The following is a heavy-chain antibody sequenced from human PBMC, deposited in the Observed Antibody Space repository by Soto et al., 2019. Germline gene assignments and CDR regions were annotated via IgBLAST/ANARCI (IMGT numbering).Heavy chain of an antibody. Sequence: PGGSVTRSCGAPGATFMSHIMNWARQAQGKGLEWVSSISSSSSYIYYADSVKGRFTISRDNAKNSLYLQMNSLRAEDTAVYYCARDRWWGIVVVPLLYGMDVWGPGTTVTVSS. J-gene: IGHJ6*02. CDR3: ARDRWWGIVVVPLLYGMDV. D-gene: IGHD2-15*01. CDR2: ISSSSSYI. V-gene: IGHV3-21*01. CDR1: GATFMSHI.